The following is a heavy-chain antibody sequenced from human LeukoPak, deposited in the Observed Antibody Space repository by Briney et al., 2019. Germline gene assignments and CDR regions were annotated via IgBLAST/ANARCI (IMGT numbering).Heavy chain of an antibody. D-gene: IGHD5-18*01. V-gene: IGHV4-59*01. CDR1: GASISSSY. Sequence: SETLSLTCTVSGASISSSYWSWIRQPPGKGLEWIGYIYYSGSTDYSPSLKSRVTLSVDTSKNQFSLRLTSVTAADTAMYYCARGGQLNWFDPWGQGTLVTVSS. CDR2: IYYSGST. CDR3: ARGGQLNWFDP. J-gene: IGHJ5*02.